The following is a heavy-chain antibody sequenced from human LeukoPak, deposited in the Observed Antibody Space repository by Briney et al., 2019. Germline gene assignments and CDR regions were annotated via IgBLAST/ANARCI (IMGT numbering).Heavy chain of an antibody. Sequence: GASVKVSCKASGYTFTNYDINWVRQATGQGLEWMGWFKPSNADTNYAQKFQGRVTMTRDTSISTAYMELSRLRSDDTAVYYCARIPRPNYYDSSGYPPGYAFDIWGQGTMVTVSS. CDR1: GYTFTNYD. J-gene: IGHJ3*02. CDR3: ARIPRPNYYDSSGYPPGYAFDI. V-gene: IGHV1-2*02. CDR2: FKPSNADT. D-gene: IGHD3-22*01.